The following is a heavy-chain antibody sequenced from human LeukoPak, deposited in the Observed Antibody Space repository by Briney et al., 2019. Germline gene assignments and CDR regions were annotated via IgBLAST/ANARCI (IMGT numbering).Heavy chain of an antibody. CDR2: INSKTDGETT. CDR3: TTRRDG. J-gene: IGHJ4*02. V-gene: IGHV3-15*01. D-gene: IGHD5-24*01. Sequence: GGSLRLSCAASGFTFSNAWMRWVRQAPGKGLEWVGGINSKTDGETTDYAAPVKGRFTISRDDSKNTLYLQMNSLKTEDTAVYYCTTRRDGWGQGTLVTVSS. CDR1: GFTFSNAW.